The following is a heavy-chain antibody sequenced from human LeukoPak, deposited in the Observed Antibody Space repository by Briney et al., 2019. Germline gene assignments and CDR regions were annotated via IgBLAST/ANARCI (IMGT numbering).Heavy chain of an antibody. V-gene: IGHV3-7*04. CDR1: GFTFSSYW. CDR2: VKQDGSEK. D-gene: IGHD4-17*01. Sequence: PGGSLRLSCAASGFTFSSYWMSWVRQAPGKGLEWVANVKQDGSEKYYVDSVKGRLTISRDNAKNSLYLQMNSLRAEDTAVYYCARGGVDYGDYSLSYGMDVWGQGTTVTVSS. J-gene: IGHJ6*02. CDR3: ARGGVDYGDYSLSYGMDV.